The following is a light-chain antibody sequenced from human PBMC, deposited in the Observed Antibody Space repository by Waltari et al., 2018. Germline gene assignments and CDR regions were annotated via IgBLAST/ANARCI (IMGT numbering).Light chain of an antibody. Sequence: DIVMTQSPDSPAVSPGERATINCKSTRGPFAAAKNKNYLSWYQQKPGQPPKLLIYWASTREAGVPDRFSGSGSGTEFTLTISSLQADDVAVYYCQQYQISPPEYAFGQGTKLEIK. V-gene: IGKV4-1*01. CDR3: QQYQISPPEYA. J-gene: IGKJ2*01. CDR2: WAS. CDR1: RGPFAAAKNKNY.